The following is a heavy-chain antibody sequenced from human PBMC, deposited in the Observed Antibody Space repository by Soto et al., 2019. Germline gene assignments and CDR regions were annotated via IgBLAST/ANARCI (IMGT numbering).Heavy chain of an antibody. J-gene: IGHJ6*03. Sequence: SETLSLTCAVSGGSFSGYYWSWIRQPPGKGLEWIGEINHSGSTNYNPSLKSRVTISVDTSKNQFSLKLSSVTAADTAVYYCAREAARPVYYYYMDVWGKGTTVTSP. V-gene: IGHV4-34*01. CDR1: GGSFSGYY. CDR2: INHSGST. CDR3: AREAARPVYYYYMDV. D-gene: IGHD6-6*01.